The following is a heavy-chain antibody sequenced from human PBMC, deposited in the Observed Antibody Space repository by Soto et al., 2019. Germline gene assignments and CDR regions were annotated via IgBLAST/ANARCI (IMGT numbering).Heavy chain of an antibody. V-gene: IGHV1-18*01. CDR2: ISAYNGNI. CDR1: GYTFTTYG. CDR3: ARGDYGDY. J-gene: IGHJ4*02. Sequence: QVQLVQSGAEVKKPGASVKVSCKASGYTFTTYGINWVRQAPGQGLEWMGWISAYNGNIHYAQTFQGRVTMTRDTSTTTAYMELRSLRPADTAVYYCARGDYGDYWGQGTLVTVSS.